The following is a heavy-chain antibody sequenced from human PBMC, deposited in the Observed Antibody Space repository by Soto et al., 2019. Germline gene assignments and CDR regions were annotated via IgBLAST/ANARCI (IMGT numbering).Heavy chain of an antibody. D-gene: IGHD2-15*01. J-gene: IGHJ6*03. Sequence: EVQLVESGGGLVQPGGSLRLSCAASGFTFSNYWMYWVRQAPGKGLEWVSRINSDGSVSSYADSVKGRLTISRDNVKNTLYLQMDSLRADDTAVYYCARGDCVGGTCYSVAGSFYYYMDVWGKGTTVTVFS. CDR1: GFTFSNYW. CDR2: INSDGSVS. V-gene: IGHV3-74*02. CDR3: ARGDCVGGTCYSVAGSFYYYMDV.